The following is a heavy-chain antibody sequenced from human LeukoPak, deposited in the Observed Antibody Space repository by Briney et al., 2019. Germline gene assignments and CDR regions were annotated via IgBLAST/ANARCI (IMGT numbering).Heavy chain of an antibody. CDR1: GGSISSSSYY. J-gene: IGHJ5*02. CDR3: ARDQRSGDYWFDP. CDR2: IYYTGST. D-gene: IGHD4-17*01. V-gene: IGHV4-39*07. Sequence: SETLSLTCTVSGGSISSSSYYWGWIRQPPGKGLEWIGSIYYTGSTNYNPSLKSRVTISVDTSKNQFSLKLSSVTAADTAVYYCARDQRSGDYWFDPWGQGTLVTVSS.